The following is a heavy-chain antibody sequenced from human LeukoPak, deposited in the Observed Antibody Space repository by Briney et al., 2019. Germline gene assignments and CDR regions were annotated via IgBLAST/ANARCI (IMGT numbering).Heavy chain of an antibody. V-gene: IGHV4-30-4*08. J-gene: IGHJ4*02. Sequence: PSQTLSLTCTVSGGSISSGDYYWSWIRQPPGKGLEWIGYTYYSGSTYYNPSLKSRVTISVDTSKNQFSLKLSSVTAADTAVYYCALGPFGVVIMEGPGYFDYWGQGTLVTVSS. CDR3: ALGPFGVVIMEGPGYFDY. CDR2: TYYSGST. D-gene: IGHD3-3*01. CDR1: GGSISSGDYY.